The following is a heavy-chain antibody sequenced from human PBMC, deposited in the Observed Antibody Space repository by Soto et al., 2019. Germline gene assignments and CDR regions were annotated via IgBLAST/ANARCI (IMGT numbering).Heavy chain of an antibody. CDR1: GFTFSSYA. J-gene: IGHJ4*02. D-gene: IGHD2-2*01. CDR3: ARESRGD. Sequence: QVQLVESGGGVVQPGRSLRLSCAASGFTFSSYAMHWVRQAPGKGLEWVAVISYDGSNKYYADSVKGRFTISRDNSKNTLYLQMNSLRAEDTAVYYCARESRGDWGQGTLVTVSS. CDR2: ISYDGSNK. V-gene: IGHV3-30-3*01.